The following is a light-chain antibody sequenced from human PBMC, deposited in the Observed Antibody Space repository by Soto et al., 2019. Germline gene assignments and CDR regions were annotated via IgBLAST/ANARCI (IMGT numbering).Light chain of an antibody. CDR1: QSVSGSY. Sequence: ESVLTQSPGTLSLSPGERATLSCRASQSVSGSYLAWYQQKPGQAPRLVIYGASSRATGIPERFSGSGSGIELSLTISSLEPEDFAVYYCQQYGSSPLYSFGQGTKLEIK. CDR3: QQYGSSPLYS. V-gene: IGKV3-20*01. J-gene: IGKJ2*01. CDR2: GAS.